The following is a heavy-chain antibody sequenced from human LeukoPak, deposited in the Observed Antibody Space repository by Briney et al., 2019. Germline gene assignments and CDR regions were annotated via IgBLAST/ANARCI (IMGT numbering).Heavy chain of an antibody. CDR1: GGSISSSSYY. CDR3: ARLRRDYYGSGSLGAADY. CDR2: IYSSGST. V-gene: IGHV4-39*07. Sequence: PSETLSLTCTVSGGSISSSSYYWGWIRQPPGKGLEWIGSIYSSGSTYYNPSLKSRVTISVDTSKNQFSLKLSSVTAADTAVYYCARLRRDYYGSGSLGAADYWGQGTLVTVSS. D-gene: IGHD3-10*01. J-gene: IGHJ4*02.